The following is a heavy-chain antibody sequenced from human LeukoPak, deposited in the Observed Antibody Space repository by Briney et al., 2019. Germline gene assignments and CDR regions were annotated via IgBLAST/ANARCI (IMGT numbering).Heavy chain of an antibody. Sequence: GGSLRLSCAASGFTFSSYAMSWVRQAPGKGLEWVSAISGSGGSTYYADSVKGRFTISRDNSKNTLYLQMNSLRAEDTAVYYCAKGSHQDYDTSGYFYWGQGTLVTVSS. CDR2: ISGSGGST. J-gene: IGHJ4*02. CDR3: AKGSHQDYDTSGYFY. V-gene: IGHV3-23*01. D-gene: IGHD3-22*01. CDR1: GFTFSSYA.